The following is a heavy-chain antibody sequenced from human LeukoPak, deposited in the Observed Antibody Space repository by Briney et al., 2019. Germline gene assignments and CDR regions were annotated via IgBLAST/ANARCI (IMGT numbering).Heavy chain of an antibody. Sequence: PGGSLRLSCGASGFTFSSYWMSWVRQAPGSGLEWVANIKQDGSEKDYVDSVKGRFTISRDNAKNSLYLQMTNLRAEDTAIYYCAKLGGTARFDPWGQGTLVTVSS. D-gene: IGHD1-7*01. CDR1: GFTFSSYW. J-gene: IGHJ5*02. CDR2: IKQDGSEK. CDR3: AKLGGTARFDP. V-gene: IGHV3-7*01.